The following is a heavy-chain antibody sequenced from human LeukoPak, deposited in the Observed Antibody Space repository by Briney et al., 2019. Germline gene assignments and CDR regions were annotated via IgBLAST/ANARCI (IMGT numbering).Heavy chain of an antibody. CDR3: ARGKYSSSPLDY. Sequence: GGSLRLSCAASGFTFSSYAMHWVRQAPGKGLEWVAVISYDGSNKYYADSVKGRFTISRDNSKNTLYLQMNSLRAEDTAVYYCARGKYSSSPLDYWGQGTLVTVSS. J-gene: IGHJ4*02. CDR1: GFTFSSYA. V-gene: IGHV3-30-3*01. D-gene: IGHD6-6*01. CDR2: ISYDGSNK.